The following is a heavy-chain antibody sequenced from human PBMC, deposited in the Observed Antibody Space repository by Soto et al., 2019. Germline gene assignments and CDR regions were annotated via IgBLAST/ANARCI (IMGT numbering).Heavy chain of an antibody. D-gene: IGHD6-13*01. CDR1: GGSFSGYY. CDR2: INHSGST. Sequence: SETLSLTCAVYGGSFSGYYWSWIRQPPGKGLEWIGEINHSGSTNYNPSLKSRVTISVDTSKNQFSLKLSSVTAADTAVYYCARLRGEAAAGNYYYYGMDVWGQGTTVTVSS. V-gene: IGHV4-34*01. J-gene: IGHJ6*02. CDR3: ARLRGEAAAGNYYYYGMDV.